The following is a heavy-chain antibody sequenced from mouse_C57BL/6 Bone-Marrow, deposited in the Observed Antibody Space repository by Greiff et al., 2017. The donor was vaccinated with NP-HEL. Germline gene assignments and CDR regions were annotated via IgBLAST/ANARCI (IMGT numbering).Heavy chain of an antibody. J-gene: IGHJ2*01. CDR1: GFTFSSYG. D-gene: IGHD2-2*01. V-gene: IGHV5-6*01. CDR2: ISSGGSYT. Sequence: EVQLQESGGDLVKPGGSLKLFCAASGFTFSSYGMSWVRQTPDKRLEWVATISSGGSYTYYPDSVKGRFTISRDNAKNTLYLQMSSLKSEDTAMYYCARHWRWSRDFDYWGQGTTLTVSS. CDR3: ARHWRWSRDFDY.